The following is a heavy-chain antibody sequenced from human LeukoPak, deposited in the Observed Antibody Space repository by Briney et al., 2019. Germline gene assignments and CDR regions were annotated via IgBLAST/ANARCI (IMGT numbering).Heavy chain of an antibody. D-gene: IGHD3-3*01. CDR3: ARAAGGITIFGVVIILDEDDKYYFDY. CDR2: ISSSSSYI. J-gene: IGHJ4*02. CDR1: GFTFSSYS. Sequence: GGSLRLSCAASGFTFSSYSMNWVRQAPGKGLEWVSSISSSSSYIYYADSVKGRFTISRDNAKNSLYLQMNSLGAEDTAVYYCARAAGGITIFGVVIILDEDDKYYFDYWGQGTLVTVSS. V-gene: IGHV3-21*01.